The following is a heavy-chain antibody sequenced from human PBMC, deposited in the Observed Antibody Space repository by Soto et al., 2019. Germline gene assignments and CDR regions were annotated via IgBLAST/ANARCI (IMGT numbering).Heavy chain of an antibody. J-gene: IGHJ6*02. Sequence: QEQLVESGGGVVQPGRSLRLSCAASGFTFSSYTMHWVRQAPGKGLEWVAVISYDGVNKYYADSVKGRFTISRDNSKNTLLVQMDDLRPEDTAVYYCARGPVARRGLTAGIVDVWGQGTTVTVSS. CDR1: GFTFSSYT. CDR2: ISYDGVNK. V-gene: IGHV3-30-3*01. CDR3: ARGPVARRGLTAGIVDV. D-gene: IGHD5-12*01.